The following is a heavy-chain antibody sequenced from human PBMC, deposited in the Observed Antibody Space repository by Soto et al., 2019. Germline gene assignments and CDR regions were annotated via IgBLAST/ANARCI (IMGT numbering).Heavy chain of an antibody. CDR2: ISAYNGNT. V-gene: IGHV1-18*01. CDR3: ARRGLGIAEAGTFDY. D-gene: IGHD6-19*01. J-gene: IGHJ4*02. CDR1: GYTFTSYG. Sequence: ASVRVACKASGYTFTSYGISWVRQDHGQGLEWMGWISAYNGNTNYAQKLQGRVTMTTDTSTSTAYMELRSLRSDDTAVYYCARRGLGIAEAGTFDYWGQGTLVTVSS.